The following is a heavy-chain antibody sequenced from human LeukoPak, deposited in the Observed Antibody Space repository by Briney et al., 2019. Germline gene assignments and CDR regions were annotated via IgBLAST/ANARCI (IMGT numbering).Heavy chain of an antibody. J-gene: IGHJ4*02. D-gene: IGHD3-3*01. CDR2: ISWDGGST. CDR3: AKDHYDFWSVDY. Sequence: GGSLRLSCAASGFTFDDYAMHWVRQAPGKGLEWVSLISWDGGSTYYADSVKGRFTISRDNSKNSLYLQMNSLRAEDTAVYYCAKDHYDFWSVDYWGQGTLVTVSS. V-gene: IGHV3-43D*03. CDR1: GFTFDDYA.